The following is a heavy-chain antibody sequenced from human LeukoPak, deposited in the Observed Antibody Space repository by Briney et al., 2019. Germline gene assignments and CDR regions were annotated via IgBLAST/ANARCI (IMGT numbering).Heavy chain of an antibody. J-gene: IGHJ3*02. CDR3: ARDAGWKIYSSTTRGAFDI. V-gene: IGHV3-30-3*01. D-gene: IGHD6-13*01. CDR1: GFTFSSYA. Sequence: PGGSLRLSCAASGFTFSSYAMHWVRQAPGKGLEWVAVISYDGSNKYYADSVKGRFTISRDNSKNTLYLQMNSLRAEDTAVYYCARDAGWKIYSSTTRGAFDIWGQGTMVTVSS. CDR2: ISYDGSNK.